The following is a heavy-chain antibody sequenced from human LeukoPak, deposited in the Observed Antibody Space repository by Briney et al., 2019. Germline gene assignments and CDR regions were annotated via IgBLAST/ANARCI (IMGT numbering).Heavy chain of an antibody. CDR2: ISYDGSNK. V-gene: IGHV3-30*03. Sequence: GGSLRLSCAASGFTFSSYSMNWVRQAPGKGLEGVAVISYDGSNKYYADSVKGRFTISRDNYKNTLYLQMNSLRAEDTAVYYCARVLQLRFLEWLLDIWGQGTMVTVSS. D-gene: IGHD3-3*01. CDR1: GFTFSSYS. J-gene: IGHJ3*02. CDR3: ARVLQLRFLEWLLDI.